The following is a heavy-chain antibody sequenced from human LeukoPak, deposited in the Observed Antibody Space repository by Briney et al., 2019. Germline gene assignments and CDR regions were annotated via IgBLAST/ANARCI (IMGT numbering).Heavy chain of an antibody. CDR2: IVGDSTDT. CDR3: AADPDTTMAFDC. D-gene: IGHD5-18*01. V-gene: IGHV1-58*02. CDR1: GFTFTSSS. Sequence: ASVEVSCKASGFTFTSSSIQWIRQARGQRLEWIGWIVGDSTDTYYAQRFQERVTIARDMSTSTAYLELSSLRSEDTAVYYCAADPDTTMAFDCWGQGTLVTVSS. J-gene: IGHJ4*02.